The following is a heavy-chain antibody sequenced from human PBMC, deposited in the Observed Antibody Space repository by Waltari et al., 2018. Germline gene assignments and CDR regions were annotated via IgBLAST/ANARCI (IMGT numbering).Heavy chain of an antibody. V-gene: IGHV3-7*01. D-gene: IGHD2-8*02. CDR3: ARVYWPRGFDY. Sequence: EVRLVESGGGLVQPGGSLRLSCVASGFNFSSYWMRWVRQAPGKGLEWVANIKQDGSDKYYVDSVEGRFTVSRDNAKNSLYLQMNSLRAEDTAVYYCARVYWPRGFDYWGQGTLVTVSS. CDR2: IKQDGSDK. J-gene: IGHJ4*02. CDR1: GFNFSSYW.